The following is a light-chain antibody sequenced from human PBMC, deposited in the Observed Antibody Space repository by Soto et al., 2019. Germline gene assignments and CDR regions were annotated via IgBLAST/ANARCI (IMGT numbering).Light chain of an antibody. V-gene: IGKV1-5*01. CDR1: QSISRW. CDR3: QQYNSVSLLT. CDR2: DAS. Sequence: DIQMTQSPSTLSASVGDTVTITCRASQSISRWLAWYQQKPGKAPKILISDASILENGVPSRFSGTGSGTEFTLTISNLQPDDFANYFCQQYNSVSLLTFGGGTKVDIK. J-gene: IGKJ4*01.